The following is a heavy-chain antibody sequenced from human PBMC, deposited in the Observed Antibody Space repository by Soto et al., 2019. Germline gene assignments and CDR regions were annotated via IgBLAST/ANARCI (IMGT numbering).Heavy chain of an antibody. J-gene: IGHJ4*02. D-gene: IGHD5-18*01. V-gene: IGHV3-11*01. CDR3: ARGYSYGFSDY. Sequence: QVQLVESGGGLVKPGGSLRLSCAASGFTFSDYYMSWIRQAPGKGLEWVSYISSSGSTIYHADSVKGRFTISRDNAEKSLYLQINSLRAEETAVYSCARGYSYGFSDYWGQGTLVTVSS. CDR2: ISSSGSTI. CDR1: GFTFSDYY.